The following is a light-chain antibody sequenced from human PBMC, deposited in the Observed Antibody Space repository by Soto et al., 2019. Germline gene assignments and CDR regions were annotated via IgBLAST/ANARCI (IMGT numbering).Light chain of an antibody. CDR2: DAS. Sequence: AIKLTQSPSSMAASVCNSITSTCRESQGIRSALAWYQQKPGKAPPLLSYDASSLETGVPSRFCGSGSGTEFILTISSLQPDDFSTYHCQQHNSYYSITFGQGTRL. J-gene: IGKJ5*01. V-gene: IGKV1-13*02. CDR3: QQHNSYYSIT. CDR1: QGIRSA.